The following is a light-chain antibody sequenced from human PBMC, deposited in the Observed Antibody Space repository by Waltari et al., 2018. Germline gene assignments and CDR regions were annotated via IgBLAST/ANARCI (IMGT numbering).Light chain of an antibody. CDR2: EVS. CDR1: SSDVGSYTL. CDR3: CSYAGSSIVV. J-gene: IGLJ2*01. Sequence: QSALTQPASVSGSPGQSITISCTGTSSDVGSYTLVCWYQQHPGKAPKLMIYEVSKRPSGVSNRFSGSKSGNTASLTISGLQAEDEADYYCCSYAGSSIVVFGGGTKLTVL. V-gene: IGLV2-23*02.